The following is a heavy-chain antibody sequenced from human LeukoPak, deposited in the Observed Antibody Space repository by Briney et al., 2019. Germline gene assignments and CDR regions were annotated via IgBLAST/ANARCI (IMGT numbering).Heavy chain of an antibody. Sequence: PGGSLRLSCAASGFTFSSYAMSWVRQAPGKGLEWVSSISGGGANTYYADSVKGRFTISRDNSKNTLSLLMDSLRAEDTAVYYCARRRDEALDYWSQGTLVTVSS. CDR3: ARRRDEALDY. J-gene: IGHJ4*02. V-gene: IGHV3-23*01. CDR1: GFTFSSYA. CDR2: ISGGGANT. D-gene: IGHD1-14*01.